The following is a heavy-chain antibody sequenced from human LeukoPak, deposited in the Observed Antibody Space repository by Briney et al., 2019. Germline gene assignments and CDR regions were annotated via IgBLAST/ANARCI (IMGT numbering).Heavy chain of an antibody. CDR3: ARDPSYGDWTYFDY. CDR2: ISYDGSNK. Sequence: PGRSLRLSCAASGFTFSSYAMHWVRQAPGKGLEWVAVISYDGSNKYYADSVKGRFTISRDNSKNTLYLQMNSLRAEDTAVYYCARDPSYGDWTYFDYWGQGTQVTVSS. CDR1: GFTFSSYA. V-gene: IGHV3-30-3*01. J-gene: IGHJ4*02. D-gene: IGHD4-17*01.